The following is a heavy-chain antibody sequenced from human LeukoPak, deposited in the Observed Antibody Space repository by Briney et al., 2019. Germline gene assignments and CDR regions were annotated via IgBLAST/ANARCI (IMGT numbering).Heavy chain of an antibody. D-gene: IGHD2-15*01. V-gene: IGHV4-34*01. Sequence: SGTLSLTCAAYGWSFSGYCWSWIRQPPGKGLEWVAKINQSGSTNYNPSLKSRVTISVDPSKNQFSLKLSSVTAADTAVYYCARSSVVVAATHDYWGQGTLVTVSS. J-gene: IGHJ4*02. CDR1: GWSFSGYC. CDR2: INQSGST. CDR3: ARSSVVVAATHDY.